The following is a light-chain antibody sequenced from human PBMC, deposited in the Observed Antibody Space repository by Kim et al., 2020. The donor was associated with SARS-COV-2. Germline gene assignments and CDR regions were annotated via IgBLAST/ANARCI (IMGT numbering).Light chain of an antibody. V-gene: IGKV3-15*01. CDR3: QQYNSWPMFT. Sequence: PGERVTLSCRASQSVGGSLAWYQQKPGQSPRLLIYSASTRATDIPARFSGSGSGTEFTLTISSLQSEDFAVYYCQQYNSWPMFTFGQGTKV. CDR1: QSVGGS. CDR2: SAS. J-gene: IGKJ2*01.